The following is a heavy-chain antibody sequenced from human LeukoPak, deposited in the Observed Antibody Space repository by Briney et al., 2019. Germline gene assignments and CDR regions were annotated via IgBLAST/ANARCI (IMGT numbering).Heavy chain of an antibody. CDR1: EGTFSSYA. CDR3: VNLCLAPRHTPFAP. V-gene: IGHV1-69*01. J-gene: IGHJ5*02. CDR2: IIPIFGTA. Sequence: ASVNVSCKASEGTFSSYAISWVRQAPGQGLEWLGGIIPIFGTANYAQKFQGRVTVTPDESTSPAYLELSSLRAEDTSACSYVNLCLAPRHTPFAPGSQGTLVTVSS. D-gene: IGHD6-6*01.